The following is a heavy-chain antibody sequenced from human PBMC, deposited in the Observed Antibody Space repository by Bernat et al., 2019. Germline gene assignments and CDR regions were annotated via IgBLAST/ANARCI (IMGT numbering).Heavy chain of an antibody. V-gene: IGHV4-59*01. D-gene: IGHD1-14*01. CDR1: GGSISTYY. Sequence: QVQLQESGPGLVKPSETLSLTCTVSGGSISTYYWSWIRQPPGKGLEWIGYIFYSGSTNYNPSLKSRVTISMDTSKNQFSLKLRSVTAADTAVYYCARGTYSKNWFDPWGHGTLVTVSS. J-gene: IGHJ5*02. CDR2: IFYSGST. CDR3: ARGTYSKNWFDP.